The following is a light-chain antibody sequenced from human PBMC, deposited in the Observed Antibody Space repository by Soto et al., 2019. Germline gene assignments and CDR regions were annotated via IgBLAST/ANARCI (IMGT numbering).Light chain of an antibody. CDR1: PSVSSSR. CDR3: QQYGNSPIT. Sequence: ILLTQSPATLSVSPGERATLSCRASPSVSSSRLAWYQQKPGQAPRLLMYDASRRAFGIPDRFSGSGSGTDFTLTISRLEPEDFAVYYCQQYGNSPITFGQGTRLEIK. V-gene: IGKV3D-20*01. J-gene: IGKJ5*01. CDR2: DAS.